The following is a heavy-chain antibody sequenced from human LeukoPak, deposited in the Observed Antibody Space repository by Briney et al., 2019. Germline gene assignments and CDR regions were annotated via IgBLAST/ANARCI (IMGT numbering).Heavy chain of an antibody. V-gene: IGHV1-2*02. CDR1: GHTFTGYY. D-gene: IGHD3-22*01. CDR2: INPNSGGT. CDR3: ARESADYYDSSGYYYLVYYFDY. Sequence: ASVKVSCKASGHTFTGYYMHWVRQAPGQGLELMGWINPNSGGTNYAQKFQGRVTMTRDTSISTAYMELSRLRSDDTAVYYCARESADYYDSSGYYYLVYYFDYWGQGTLVTVSS. J-gene: IGHJ4*02.